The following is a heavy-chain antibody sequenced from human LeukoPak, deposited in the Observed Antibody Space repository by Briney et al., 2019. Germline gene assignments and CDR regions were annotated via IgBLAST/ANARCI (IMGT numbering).Heavy chain of an antibody. V-gene: IGHV3-23*01. CDR3: ARTDEAPDY. CDR2: ISGSGVST. J-gene: IGHJ4*02. CDR1: GFTFSSYA. Sequence: GGSLRLSCAASGFTFSSYAMSWVRQAPGKGLEWVSAISGSGVSTYYADSVKGRFTISRDYSKNTLYLQMNSLRAEDTAVYYCARTDEAPDYWGQGTLVTVSS.